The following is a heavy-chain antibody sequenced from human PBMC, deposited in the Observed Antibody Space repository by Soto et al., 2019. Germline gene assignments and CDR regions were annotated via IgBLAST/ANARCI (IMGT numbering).Heavy chain of an antibody. CDR1: GGSISSSSYY. D-gene: IGHD3-3*01. J-gene: IGHJ6*03. V-gene: IGHV4-39*01. CDR3: ASLPYYDFWSGYYYYYMDV. CDR2: IYYSGST. Sequence: QLQLQESGPGLVKPSETLSLTCTVSGGSISSSSYYWGWIRQPPGKGLEWIGSIYYSGSTYYNPSLKSRVTISVDTSKNQFSPKLSSVTAADTAVYYCASLPYYDFWSGYYYYYMDVWGKGTTVTVSS.